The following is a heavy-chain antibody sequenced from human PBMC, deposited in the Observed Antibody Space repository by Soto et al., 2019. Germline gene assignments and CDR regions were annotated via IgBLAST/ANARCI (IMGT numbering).Heavy chain of an antibody. D-gene: IGHD3-10*01. Sequence: SATRSLTCATHRLSFPGYYWSWMTEPPGKGLEWIGEINHSGSTNYNPSLKSRVTISVDTSKNQFSLKLSSVTAADTAVYYCARGVVTMVRGVNFRTNWFDPWGQG. CDR3: ARGVVTMVRGVNFRTNWFDP. CDR2: INHSGST. V-gene: IGHV4-34*01. J-gene: IGHJ5*02. CDR1: RLSFPGYY.